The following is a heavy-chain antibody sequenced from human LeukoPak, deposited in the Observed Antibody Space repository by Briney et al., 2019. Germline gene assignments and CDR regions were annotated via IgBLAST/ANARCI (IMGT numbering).Heavy chain of an antibody. CDR2: IKPSGGST. D-gene: IGHD3-22*01. CDR1: GYTFTSYY. CDR3: ASLYYDSSGYTTGWFDP. Sequence: ASVKVSCKASGYTFTSYYIHWVRQAPGQGLEWMGTIKPSGGSTNYAQKFQGRVTITADKSTSTAYMELSSLRSEDTAVYYCASLYYDSSGYTTGWFDPWGQGTLVTVSS. V-gene: IGHV1-46*01. J-gene: IGHJ5*02.